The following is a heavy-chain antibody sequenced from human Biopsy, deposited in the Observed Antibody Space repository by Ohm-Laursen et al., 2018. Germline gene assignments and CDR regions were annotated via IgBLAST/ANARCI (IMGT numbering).Heavy chain of an antibody. V-gene: IGHV1-8*01. CDR2: VNPVSKNT. Sequence: ASVKVSCKTYGYTFTSYDISWVRQVSGQGLEWIGWVNPVSKNTVSVKDFRGRVTLTGDTSSSTSYMELRSLTSKDTAIYYCARAVRNQMLSTVWGQGTAVIVSS. CDR1: GYTFTSYD. D-gene: IGHD2-2*01. CDR3: ARAVRNQMLSTV. J-gene: IGHJ6*02.